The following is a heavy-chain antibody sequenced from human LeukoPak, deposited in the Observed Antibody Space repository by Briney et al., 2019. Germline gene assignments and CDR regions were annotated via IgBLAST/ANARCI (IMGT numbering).Heavy chain of an antibody. Sequence: GGSLRLSCAASGFTFSSYSMNWVRQTPGKGLEWVSYISSSSSTIYYADSVKGRFTISRDNAKNSLYLQMNSLRAEDTAVYYCARVLHKRNYDGTDYYGFWGQGTLVTVSS. CDR1: GFTFSSYS. V-gene: IGHV3-48*01. CDR3: ARVLHKRNYDGTDYYGF. CDR2: ISSSSSTI. J-gene: IGHJ4*02. D-gene: IGHD3-22*01.